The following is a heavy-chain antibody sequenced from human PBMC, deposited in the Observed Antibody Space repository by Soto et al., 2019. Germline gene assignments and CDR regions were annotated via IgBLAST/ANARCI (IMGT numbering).Heavy chain of an antibody. J-gene: IGHJ4*02. CDR2: INPNSGGT. Sequence: ASVKVSCKASGYTFTGYYMHWVRQAPGQGLEWMGWINPNSGGTNYAQKFQGRVTMTRDTSISTAYMELSRLRSDDTAVYYCVSLPNYYDSSGYDYWGQGTLVTVSS. D-gene: IGHD3-22*01. CDR1: GYTFTGYY. CDR3: VSLPNYYDSSGYDY. V-gene: IGHV1-2*02.